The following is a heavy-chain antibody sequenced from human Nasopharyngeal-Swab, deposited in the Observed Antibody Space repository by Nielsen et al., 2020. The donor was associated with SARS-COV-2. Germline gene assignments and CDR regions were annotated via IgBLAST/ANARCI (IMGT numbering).Heavy chain of an antibody. Sequence: SETLSLTCTVSGGSVSRVGYYWSWIRQAPGKGLEWIGYVDYRGSTSYNPSLKGRVTTSVDTSKNQFSLRLSSVTAAGTAVYYCAREVAVTYYFDYWGQGALVTVSS. J-gene: IGHJ4*02. CDR1: GGSVSRVGYY. CDR2: VDYRGST. CDR3: AREVAVTYYFDY. V-gene: IGHV4-61*08. D-gene: IGHD2-21*02.